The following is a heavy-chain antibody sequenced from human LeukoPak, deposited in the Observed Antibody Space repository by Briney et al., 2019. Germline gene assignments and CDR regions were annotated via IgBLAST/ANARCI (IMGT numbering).Heavy chain of an antibody. CDR3: ARHTMVRGVIRGTGGNWFDP. D-gene: IGHD3-10*01. V-gene: IGHV4-4*02. CDR1: GGSISSSNW. Sequence: PSGTLSLTCAVSGGSISSSNWWSWVRQPPGKGLEWIGEINHSGSTNYNPSLKSRVTISVDTSKNQFSLKLSSVTAADTAVYYCARHTMVRGVIRGTGGNWFDPWGQGTLVTVSS. J-gene: IGHJ5*02. CDR2: INHSGST.